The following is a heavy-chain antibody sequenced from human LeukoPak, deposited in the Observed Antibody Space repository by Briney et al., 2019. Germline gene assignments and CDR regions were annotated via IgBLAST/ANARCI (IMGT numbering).Heavy chain of an antibody. CDR3: ARSLLVGATRQFDY. V-gene: IGHV1-2*02. CDR1: GGTFSSYA. CDR2: INPNSGGT. J-gene: IGHJ4*02. Sequence: ASVKVSCKASGGTFSSYAISWVRQAPGQGLEWMGWINPNSGGTNYAQKFQGRVTMTRDTSISTAYMELSRLRSGDTAVYYCARSLLVGATRQFDYWGQGTLVTVSS. D-gene: IGHD1-26*01.